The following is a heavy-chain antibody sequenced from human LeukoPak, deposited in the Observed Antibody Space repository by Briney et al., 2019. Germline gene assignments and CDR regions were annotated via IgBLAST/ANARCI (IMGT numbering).Heavy chain of an antibody. Sequence: GGSRRLSWAVSGFTFKDAWMTWVRQAPGKGLEWIGRLKSKSHGGTTDYATSVKGSFTRSRDDSKNTLYLQTDSLRTEDTATYYCNIARDCNDGSCTRPPYYYGVGVWGQGTTVTVSS. D-gene: IGHD2-15*01. CDR3: NIARDCNDGSCTRPPYYYGVGV. CDR2: LKSKSHGGTT. CDR1: GFTFKDAW. J-gene: IGHJ6*02. V-gene: IGHV3-15*07.